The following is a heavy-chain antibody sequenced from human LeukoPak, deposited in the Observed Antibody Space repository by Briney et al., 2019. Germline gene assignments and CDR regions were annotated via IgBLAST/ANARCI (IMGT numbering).Heavy chain of an antibody. CDR2: ISYDGSNK. V-gene: IGHV3-30*18. D-gene: IGHD3-22*01. J-gene: IGHJ4*02. CDR3: AKDRYYDHTNHFDY. CDR1: GFTFSSYG. Sequence: PGRSLGLSCAASGFTFSSYGMPWVRQAPGKGLEWVAVISYDGSNKYYADSVKGRFTISRDNSKNTLYLQMNSLRAEDTAVYYCAKDRYYDHTNHFDYWGQGTLVTVSS.